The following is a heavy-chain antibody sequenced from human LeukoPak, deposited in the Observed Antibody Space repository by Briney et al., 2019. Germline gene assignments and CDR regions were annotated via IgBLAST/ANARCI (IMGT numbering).Heavy chain of an antibody. D-gene: IGHD6-19*01. CDR1: GYTFTSYY. Sequence: ASVTVSCKASGYTFTSYYMHWVRQAPGQGLEWMGLINPSGGSTSYAQKFQGRVTMTRDTSTSTVYMELSSLRSEDTAVYYCARVTGIAVAGHYYFDYWGQGTLVTVSS. CDR3: ARVTGIAVAGHYYFDY. J-gene: IGHJ4*02. V-gene: IGHV1-46*01. CDR2: INPSGGST.